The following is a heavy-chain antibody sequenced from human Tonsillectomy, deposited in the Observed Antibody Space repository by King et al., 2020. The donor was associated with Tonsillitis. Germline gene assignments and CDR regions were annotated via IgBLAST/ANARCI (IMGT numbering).Heavy chain of an antibody. Sequence: VQLQESGPGLVKPSETLSLTCNVSRGSISSYYWRWTRQPAGKGLEWNGRIYTSGSTNYNPSIKRRATMSVDTSKNQFSRKLSSVTAADTAVYYFSSTSYCSGVSCYKFEYWGQGTLVTVAS. CDR3: SSTSYCSGVSCYKFEY. J-gene: IGHJ4*02. V-gene: IGHV4-4*07. CDR1: RGSISSYY. CDR2: IYTSGST. D-gene: IGHD2-15*01.